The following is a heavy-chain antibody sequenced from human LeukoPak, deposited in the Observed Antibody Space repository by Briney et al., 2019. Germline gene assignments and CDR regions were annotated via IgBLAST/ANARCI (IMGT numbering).Heavy chain of an antibody. D-gene: IGHD3-9*01. J-gene: IGHJ6*03. CDR1: GFTFSSYN. CDR2: ISTSSSYI. CDR3: ASFDRLHYYYSYMDI. Sequence: GGSLRLSCAASGFTFSSYNMNWVRQAPGKGLEWVSSISTSSSYIYYADSVKGRFTISRDNARNSLFLQMNSLRAEDTAVYYCASFDRLHYYYSYMDIWGKGTTVTISS. V-gene: IGHV3-21*01.